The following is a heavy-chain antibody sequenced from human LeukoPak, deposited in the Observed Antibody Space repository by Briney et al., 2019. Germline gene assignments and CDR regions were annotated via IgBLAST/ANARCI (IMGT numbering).Heavy chain of an antibody. D-gene: IGHD2-2*01. Sequence: GGSLRLSCAASGFTFRSYGMHWVRQAPGKGLEWVAFIRYDGSNKYYADSVKGRFTISRDNSKNTLYLQMNSLRAEDTAVYYCAKDSQYQLLSDYYYYMDVWGKGTTVTISS. V-gene: IGHV3-30*02. CDR3: AKDSQYQLLSDYYYYMDV. J-gene: IGHJ6*03. CDR1: GFTFRSYG. CDR2: IRYDGSNK.